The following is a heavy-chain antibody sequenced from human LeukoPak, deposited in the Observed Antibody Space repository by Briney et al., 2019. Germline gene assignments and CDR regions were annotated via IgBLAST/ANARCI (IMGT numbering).Heavy chain of an antibody. D-gene: IGHD3-22*01. J-gene: IGHJ4*02. V-gene: IGHV3-15*01. CDR1: GFTFSNAW. CDR2: MKSKPAGGTL. CDR3: TTTYHYDSSGYSLYY. Sequence: PGGSLRLSCTGSGFTFSNAWMTWVRQAPGKGLEWVGRMKSKPAGGTLDYAAPVKGRFTISRDDSKNTLYLQMSSLKTEDTAVYYCTTTYHYDSSGYSLYYWGQGTLVTVSS.